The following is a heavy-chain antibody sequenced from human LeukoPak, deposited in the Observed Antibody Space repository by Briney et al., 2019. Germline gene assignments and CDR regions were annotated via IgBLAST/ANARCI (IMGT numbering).Heavy chain of an antibody. J-gene: IGHJ4*02. Sequence: GGSLRLSCAASGFTFSSYNMNWVRQAPGKGLEWVSSISRSGSYIYYADSVKGRFTISRDNAKNSLFLQMNSLRAEDTAVYYCARDPPFIIGTTFFDYWGQGTLVTVSS. D-gene: IGHD1-20*01. CDR1: GFTFSSYN. V-gene: IGHV3-21*01. CDR3: ARDPPFIIGTTFFDY. CDR2: ISRSGSYI.